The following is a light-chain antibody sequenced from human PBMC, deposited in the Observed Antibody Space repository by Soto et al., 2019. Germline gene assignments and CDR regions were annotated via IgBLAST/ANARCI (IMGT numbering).Light chain of an antibody. CDR1: QTISSW. CDR2: KAS. CDR3: LQDHDYPWT. V-gene: IGKV1-5*03. Sequence: DIQMTQSPSTLSGSVGDRVTITCRASQTISSWLAWYQQKPGKAPKLLIYKASTLKSGVPSRFSGSGSGTQFTLTINNLQPEDSATYFCLQDHDYPWTFGHGTKVEV. J-gene: IGKJ1*01.